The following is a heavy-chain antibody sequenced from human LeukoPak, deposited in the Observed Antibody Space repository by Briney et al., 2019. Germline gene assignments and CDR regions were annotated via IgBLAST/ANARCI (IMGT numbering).Heavy chain of an antibody. CDR2: IYFSGST. Sequence: SETLSLTCTLPGGSIRSYYWSWLRQPPGKGLEWIGYIYFSGSTSYNPSLKSRVTISVDRSKNQFSLKLSSVAAGDTVVYYCARSYHTNFVYWGEGTLVTVSS. J-gene: IGHJ4*02. V-gene: IGHV4-59*01. D-gene: IGHD1-14*01. CDR3: ARSYHTNFVY. CDR1: GGSIRSYY.